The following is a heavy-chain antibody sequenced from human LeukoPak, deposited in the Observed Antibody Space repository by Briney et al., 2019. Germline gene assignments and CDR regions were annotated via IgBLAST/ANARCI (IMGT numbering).Heavy chain of an antibody. CDR2: IYYSGST. CDR1: GGSVSSGSYY. CDR3: AIVEHMIVGY. Sequence: SETLSLTCTVSGGSVSSGSYYWSWIRQPPGKGLEWIGYIYYSGSTNYNPSLKSRVTISVDTSKNQFSLKLSSVTAADTAAYYCAIVEHMIVGYWGQGTLVTVSS. V-gene: IGHV4-61*01. D-gene: IGHD3-22*01. J-gene: IGHJ4*02.